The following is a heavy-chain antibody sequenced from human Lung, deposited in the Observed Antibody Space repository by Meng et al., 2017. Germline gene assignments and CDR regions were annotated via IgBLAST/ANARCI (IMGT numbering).Heavy chain of an antibody. CDR1: GGSFSDYY. V-gene: IGHV4-34*01. Sequence: QVPRTKWGEGLLKPSETLPLTCVVAGGSFSDYYWSWIRQPPGKGLEWIGEINHSGSTNYNPSLEGRATISVDTSQNNLSLKLSSVTAADSAVYYCARGPTTMAHDFDYWGQGTLVTVSS. CDR2: INHSGST. J-gene: IGHJ4*02. CDR3: ARGPTTMAHDFDY. D-gene: IGHD4-11*01.